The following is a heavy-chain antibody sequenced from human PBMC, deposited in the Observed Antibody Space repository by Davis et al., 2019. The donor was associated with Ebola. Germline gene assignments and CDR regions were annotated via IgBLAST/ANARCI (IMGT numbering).Heavy chain of an antibody. D-gene: IGHD4-17*01. V-gene: IGHV3-53*01. J-gene: IGHJ2*01. CDR2: IYRDERT. Sequence: GESLKISCAASGFIVSDKYMSWVRQAPGKGPEWVSVIYRDERTYYANSVRGRFTISRDNSKNTIYLQMDSLRVDDTAMYYCARHVYGDFWYFDLWGRGTRVTVSS. CDR1: GFIVSDKY. CDR3: ARHVYGDFWYFDL.